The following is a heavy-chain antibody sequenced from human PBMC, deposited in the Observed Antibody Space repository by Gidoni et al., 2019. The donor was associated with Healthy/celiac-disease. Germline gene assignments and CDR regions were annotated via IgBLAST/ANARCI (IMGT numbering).Heavy chain of an antibody. CDR1: GFSLSNARMG. CDR2: IFSNDEK. D-gene: IGHD3-22*01. Sequence: QVTLKESGPVLVQPTETLTLTCTVSGFSLSNARMGVSWIRQPPGKALEWLAHIFSNDEKSYSTSLKSRLTISKDTSKSQVVLTMTNMDPVDTATYYCARIHEDYDSSGYYYYFDYWGQGTLVTVSS. V-gene: IGHV2-26*01. CDR3: ARIHEDYDSSGYYYYFDY. J-gene: IGHJ4*02.